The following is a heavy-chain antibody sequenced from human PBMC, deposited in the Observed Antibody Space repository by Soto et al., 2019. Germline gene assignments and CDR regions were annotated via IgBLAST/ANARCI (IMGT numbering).Heavy chain of an antibody. V-gene: IGHV3-30-3*01. CDR2: ISYDGSNK. D-gene: IGHD6-6*01. J-gene: IGHJ6*02. CDR3: ARDGVADRLDYYYGMDV. CDR1: GFTFSSYA. Sequence: SLRLSCAASGFTFSSYAMHWVRQAPGKGLEWVAVISYDGSNKYYADSVKGRFTISRDNSKNTLYLQMNSLRAEDTAVYYCARDGVADRLDYYYGMDVWGQGTTVTV.